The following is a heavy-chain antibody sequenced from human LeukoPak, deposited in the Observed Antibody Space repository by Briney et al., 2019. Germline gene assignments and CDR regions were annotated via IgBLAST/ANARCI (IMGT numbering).Heavy chain of an antibody. D-gene: IGHD3-10*01. Sequence: ASQTLSLTCAISGDSVSSNSAAWNWIRQSPSRGLEWLGRTYYRSKWYNDYAVSVKSRITINPDTSKNQFSLQLNSVTPGDTAVYYCARGPIRGSGYYYYGMDVWGQGTTVTVSS. J-gene: IGHJ6*02. CDR3: ARGPIRGSGYYYYGMDV. CDR1: GDSVSSNSAA. V-gene: IGHV6-1*01. CDR2: TYYRSKWYN.